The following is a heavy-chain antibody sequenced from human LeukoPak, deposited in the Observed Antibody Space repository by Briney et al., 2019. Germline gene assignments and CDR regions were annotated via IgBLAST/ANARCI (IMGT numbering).Heavy chain of an antibody. V-gene: IGHV4-4*07. CDR3: ARDFGYGDYFFDD. CDR1: GGSISSYY. D-gene: IGHD4-17*01. CDR2: IYTGGST. J-gene: IGHJ4*02. Sequence: SETLSLTCSVSGGSISSYYWSWIRQPAGKGLEWIGRIYTGGSTNYNPSLKSRVTMSGDTSKNQFSLKLSSVTAADTAVYYCARDFGYGDYFFDDWGQGTLVTVSS.